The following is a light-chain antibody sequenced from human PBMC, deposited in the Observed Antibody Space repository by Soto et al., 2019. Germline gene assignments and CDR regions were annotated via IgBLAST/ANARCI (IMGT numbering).Light chain of an antibody. V-gene: IGKV4-1*01. J-gene: IGKJ2*01. CDR1: QSVYHGSYYANY. Sequence: DIVMTQSPDSLAVSLGERATINCKSSQSVYHGSYYANYYISWYQQKPGQPPKLLIYWASTRESGVPDRFSASRSGTDFTLTISSLQAEDVAIYYCQQYYNTPHTFGQGTRLEIK. CDR3: QQYYNTPHT. CDR2: WAS.